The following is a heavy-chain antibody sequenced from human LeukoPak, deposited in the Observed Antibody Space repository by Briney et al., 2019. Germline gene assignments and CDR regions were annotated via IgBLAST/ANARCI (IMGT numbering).Heavy chain of an antibody. CDR3: ARVKPVGAADY. D-gene: IGHD1-26*01. V-gene: IGHV1-3*01. CDR2: INAGNGNT. CDR1: GYTFTSYA. Sequence: ASVTVSCKASGYTFTSYAMHWVRQAPGQRLEWMGWINAGNGNTKYSQKFQGRVTITRDTSASTAYMELSSLRSEDTAVYYCARVKPVGAADYWGQGTLVTVSS. J-gene: IGHJ4*02.